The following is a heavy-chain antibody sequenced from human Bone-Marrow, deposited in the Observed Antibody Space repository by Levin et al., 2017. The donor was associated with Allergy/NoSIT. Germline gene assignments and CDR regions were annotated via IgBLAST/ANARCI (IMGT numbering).Heavy chain of an antibody. CDR3: TRHMDCGGDCYSHY. V-gene: IGHV3-73*01. Sequence: GESLKISCAASGFTFSGSTMHWVRQASGKGLEWVGRIRSKANSYATAYAASVKGRFTISRDDSKNTAYLQMDSLKTEDTAVYYCTRHMDCGGDCYSHYWGQGTLVTVSS. J-gene: IGHJ4*02. D-gene: IGHD2-21*02. CDR2: IRSKANSYAT. CDR1: GFTFSGST.